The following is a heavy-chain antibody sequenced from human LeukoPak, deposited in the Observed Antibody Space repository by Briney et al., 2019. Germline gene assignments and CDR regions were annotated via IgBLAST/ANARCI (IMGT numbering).Heavy chain of an antibody. D-gene: IGHD1-26*01. CDR2: ISGSGGST. Sequence: GGSLRLSCAASGFTFSSYAMSWVRQAPGKGLEWVSAISGSGGSTYHADSVKGRFTISRDNSKNTLYLQMNSLRAEDTAVYYCAIRKGATSFDYWGQGTLVTVSS. CDR3: AIRKGATSFDY. J-gene: IGHJ4*02. CDR1: GFTFSSYA. V-gene: IGHV3-23*01.